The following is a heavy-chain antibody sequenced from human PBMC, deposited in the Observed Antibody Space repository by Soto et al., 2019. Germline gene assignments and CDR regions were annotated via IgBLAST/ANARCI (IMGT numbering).Heavy chain of an antibody. CDR1: GFTFSSYE. Sequence: GGSLRLSCAASGFTFSSYEMNWVRQAPGKGLEWVSYISSSGSTIYYADSVKGRFTISRDNAKNSLYLQMNSLRAEDTAVYYCATGLVVDTDDAFDIWGQGTMVTVSS. CDR3: ATGLVVDTDDAFDI. V-gene: IGHV3-48*03. J-gene: IGHJ3*02. CDR2: ISSSGSTI. D-gene: IGHD3-22*01.